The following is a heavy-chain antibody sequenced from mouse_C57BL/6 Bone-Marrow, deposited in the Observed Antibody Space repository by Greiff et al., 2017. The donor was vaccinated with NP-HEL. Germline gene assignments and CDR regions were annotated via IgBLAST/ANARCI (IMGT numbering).Heavy chain of an antibody. CDR3: ARDAPYYYGRGGAMDY. J-gene: IGHJ4*01. CDR2: SRNKANDYTT. V-gene: IGHV7-1*01. CDR1: GFTFSDFY. Sequence: EVKLMESGGGLVQSGRSLRLSCATSGFTFSDFYMEWVRQAPGKGLEWIAASRNKANDYTTEYSASVKGRFIVSRDTSQSILYLQMNALRAEDTAIYYCARDAPYYYGRGGAMDYWGQGTSVTVSS. D-gene: IGHD1-1*01.